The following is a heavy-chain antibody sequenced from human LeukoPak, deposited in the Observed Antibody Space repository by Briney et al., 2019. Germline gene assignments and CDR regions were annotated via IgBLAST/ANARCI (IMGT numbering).Heavy chain of an antibody. D-gene: IGHD3-22*01. CDR2: ISAYNGNT. CDR1: GYTFTSYG. J-gene: IGHJ4*02. CDR3: ARTLQKYYYDSSGHLDY. Sequence: ASVKVSCKASGYTFTSYGISWVRQAPGQGLEWMGWISAYNGNTNYAQKLPGRVTMTTDTSTSTAYMELRSLRSDDTAVHYCARTLQKYYYDSSGHLDYWGQGTLVTVSS. V-gene: IGHV1-18*01.